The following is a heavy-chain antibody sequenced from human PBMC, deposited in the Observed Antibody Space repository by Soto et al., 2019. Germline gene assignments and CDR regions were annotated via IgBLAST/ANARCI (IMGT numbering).Heavy chain of an antibody. CDR1: GFTLTNYG. V-gene: IGHV3-30*18. D-gene: IGHD1-26*01. J-gene: IGHJ4*02. CDR2: MTPDGRNQ. Sequence: QVHLVESGGGVAQPGRSLRLSCAASGFTLTNYGIHWVRQSPGKGLEWVAVMTPDGRNQYYADSVRGRFTISRDNYKNTLYQHKNSLRADDKAMYYCAKDSQKWDKAYFFDYWGQGTLVTVS. CDR3: AKDSQKWDKAYFFDY.